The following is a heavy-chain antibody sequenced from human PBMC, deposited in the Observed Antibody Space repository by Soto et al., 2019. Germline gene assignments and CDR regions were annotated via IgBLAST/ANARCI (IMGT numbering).Heavy chain of an antibody. CDR2: IYHSGST. CDR3: ARVISDIGIPDSSGYYNWFDP. Sequence: SETLSLTCAVSGGSISSGGYSWSWIRQPPGKDLEWIGYIYHSGSTYYNPSLKSRVTISVDRSKNQFSLKLSSVTAADTAVYYCARVISDIGIPDSSGYYNWFDPWGQGTLVTVSS. D-gene: IGHD3-22*01. CDR1: GGSISSGGYS. J-gene: IGHJ5*02. V-gene: IGHV4-30-2*01.